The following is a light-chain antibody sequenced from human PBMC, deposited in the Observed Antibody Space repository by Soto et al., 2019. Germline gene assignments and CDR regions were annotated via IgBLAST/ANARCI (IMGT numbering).Light chain of an antibody. CDR3: SSDAGSSNLV. CDR1: SSDAGGYNY. J-gene: IGLJ2*01. V-gene: IGLV2-8*01. CDR2: EVN. Sequence: QSALTQPPSASGSPGQSVTISCTRTSSDAGGYNYVSWYQHHPGKAPKLVIYEVNKRPSGVPDRFSGSKSGNTASLTVSGLQAEDEADYYCSSDAGSSNLVFGGGTKLTVL.